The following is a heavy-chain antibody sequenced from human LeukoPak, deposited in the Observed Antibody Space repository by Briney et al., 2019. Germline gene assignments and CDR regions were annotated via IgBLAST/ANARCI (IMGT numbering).Heavy chain of an antibody. CDR1: GFTFTSSA. D-gene: IGHD1-26*01. Sequence: SVKVSCKASGFTFTSSAVQWVRQARGQRLEWIGWIVVGSGNTNYAQKLQGRVTMTTDTSTSTAYMELRSLRSDDTAVYYCVRARNDAFDIWGQGTMVTVSS. CDR2: IVVGSGNT. CDR3: VRARNDAFDI. V-gene: IGHV1-58*01. J-gene: IGHJ3*02.